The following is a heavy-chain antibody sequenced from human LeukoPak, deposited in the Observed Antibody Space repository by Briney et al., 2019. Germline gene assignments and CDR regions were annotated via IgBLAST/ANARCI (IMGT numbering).Heavy chain of an antibody. V-gene: IGHV3-11*01. CDR1: GFTFSDYY. CDR2: ISSSGSTI. D-gene: IGHD3-16*02. CDR3: ASAPELSTYYYYYGMDV. Sequence: GSLRLSCAASGFTFSDYYMSWIRQAPGKGLEWVSYISSSGSTIYYADSVKGRFTISRDNAKTSLYLQMNSLRAEDTAVYYCASAPELSTYYYYYGMDVWGQGTTVTVSS. J-gene: IGHJ6*02.